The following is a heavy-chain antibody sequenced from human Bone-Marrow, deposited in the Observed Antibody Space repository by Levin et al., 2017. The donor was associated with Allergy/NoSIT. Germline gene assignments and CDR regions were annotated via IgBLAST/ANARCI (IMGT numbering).Heavy chain of an antibody. CDR1: CGSISLSY. J-gene: IGHJ3*02. D-gene: IGHD3-22*01. CDR2: IYSSGKT. Sequence: SQTLSLTCTVSCGSISLSYWNWIRQPAGKGLEWIGRIYSSGKTDYNPSLKSRVTMSVDTSKNQFSLKLSSMTAADTAVYYCARASVYYYDSSGYYGAFDIWGQGTMVTVSS. V-gene: IGHV4-4*07. CDR3: ARASVYYYDSSGYYGAFDI.